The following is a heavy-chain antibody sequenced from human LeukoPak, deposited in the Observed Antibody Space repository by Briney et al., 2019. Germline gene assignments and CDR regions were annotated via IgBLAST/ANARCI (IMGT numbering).Heavy chain of an antibody. CDR1: GFTFSDYG. Sequence: GGSLRLSCAAAGFTFSDYGMNWVRQAPGKGLEWVSGISGSGISTYYADSVKGRFTISRDNSKNTLYLQMNSLRVEDTAVYYCARALSSSWYAFRSNWFDPWGQGTLVSVPS. V-gene: IGHV3-23*01. CDR2: ISGSGIST. D-gene: IGHD6-13*01. J-gene: IGHJ5*02. CDR3: ARALSSSWYAFRSNWFDP.